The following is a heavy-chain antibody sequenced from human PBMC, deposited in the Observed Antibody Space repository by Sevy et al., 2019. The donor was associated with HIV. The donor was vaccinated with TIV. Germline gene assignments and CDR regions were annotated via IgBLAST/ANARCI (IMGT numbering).Heavy chain of an antibody. J-gene: IGHJ4*02. Sequence: GESLKISCKASGYIFGIYDISWVRQAPGQGLEWMGWITPDSGDRNYAQKLQGRVTMTTDTSTRTSYMELRSLTSDDAGIYYCARGRAPDNGRYYFDSWAQGTLVTVSS. D-gene: IGHD1-26*01. CDR1: GYIFGIYD. V-gene: IGHV1-18*01. CDR3: ARGRAPDNGRYYFDS. CDR2: ITPDSGDR.